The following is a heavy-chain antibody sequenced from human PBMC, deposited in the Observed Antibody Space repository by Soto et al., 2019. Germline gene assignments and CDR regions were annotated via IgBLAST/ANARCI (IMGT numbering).Heavy chain of an antibody. Sequence: VSRSCAISGGNVCSNRSSWYWYKQYPSRGLEWLGRTYYRSKWYNDYAVSVKSRITINPDTSKNQFSLQLNSVTPEDTAVYYCARETTGQTLGRHAFDISAQGTMGSVS. V-gene: IGHV6-1*01. J-gene: IGHJ3*02. CDR3: ARETTGQTLGRHAFDI. D-gene: IGHD1-1*01. CDR2: TYYRSKWYN. CDR1: GGNVCSNRSS.